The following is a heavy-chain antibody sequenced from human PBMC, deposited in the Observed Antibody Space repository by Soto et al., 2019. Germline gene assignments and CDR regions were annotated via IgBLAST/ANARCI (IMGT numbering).Heavy chain of an antibody. Sequence: GASVEVSCKASGGTFSSYTVTWVRQAPGQGLEWMGGIIPTFGTPKYAQKFQGRVTITADESTSTAYVELSSLRSEDTAVYFCARGATVTDAFDIWGQGTMVTVSS. CDR2: IIPTFGTP. V-gene: IGHV1-69*13. CDR1: GGTFSSYT. J-gene: IGHJ3*02. D-gene: IGHD4-17*01. CDR3: ARGATVTDAFDI.